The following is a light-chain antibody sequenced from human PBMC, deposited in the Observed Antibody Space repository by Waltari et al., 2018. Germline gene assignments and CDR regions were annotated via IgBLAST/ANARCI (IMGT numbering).Light chain of an antibody. J-gene: IGLJ3*02. V-gene: IGLV2-23*02. Sequence: QSAPTQHASVSGSLGKSITIPCNGHSRDVGRYTFVSLYQQHPGKAPNLIIYAVSKRPSGASARFSGSKSGNTASLTISGLQAEDEADYYCCSYAGSTTRWVFGGGTKLTVL. CDR2: AVS. CDR3: CSYAGSTTRWV. CDR1: SRDVGRYTF.